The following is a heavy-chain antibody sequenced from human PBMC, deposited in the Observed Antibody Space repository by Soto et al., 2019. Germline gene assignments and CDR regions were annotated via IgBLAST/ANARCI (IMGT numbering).Heavy chain of an antibody. D-gene: IGHD6-19*01. Sequence: PSQTLSLTCAISGDSVSSNSAAWNWIRQSPSRGLEWLGRTYYRSKWYNDYAVSVKSRITINPDTSKNQFSLQLNSVTPEDTAVYYCARGVAVAGEGSNYYYYYRLDVWGQGTTVTVSS. V-gene: IGHV6-1*01. CDR3: ARGVAVAGEGSNYYYYYRLDV. CDR2: TYYRSKWYN. CDR1: GDSVSSNSAA. J-gene: IGHJ6*02.